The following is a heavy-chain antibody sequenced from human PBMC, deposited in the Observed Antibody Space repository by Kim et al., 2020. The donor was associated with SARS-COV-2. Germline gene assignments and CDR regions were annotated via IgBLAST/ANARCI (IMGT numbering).Heavy chain of an antibody. Sequence: SGPTLVNPTQTLTLTCTFSGFSLSTSGMCVSWIRQPPGKALEWLARIDWDDDKYYSTSLKTRLTISKDTSKNQVVLTMTNMDPVDTATYYCARNRFYRIFRVEGYYMDVWGKGTTVTVSS. V-gene: IGHV2-70*11. CDR2: IDWDDDK. CDR1: GFSLSTSGMC. D-gene: IGHD3-3*01. CDR3: ARNRFYRIFRVEGYYMDV. J-gene: IGHJ6*03.